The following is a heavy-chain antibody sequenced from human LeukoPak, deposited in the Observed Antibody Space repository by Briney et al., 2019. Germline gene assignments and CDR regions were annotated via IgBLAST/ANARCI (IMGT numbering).Heavy chain of an antibody. J-gene: IGHJ6*02. Sequence: SETLSLTCAVYGGSFSGYYWSWIRQPPGKGLEWIGYMYYSGNSNYNPALKSRVTISVDTSKNQVSLRVTSVTAADTAVYYCARTGYGRDYYGMDVWGQGTTVTVSS. D-gene: IGHD1-26*01. CDR3: ARTGYGRDYYGMDV. CDR2: MYYSGNS. CDR1: GGSFSGYY. V-gene: IGHV4-59*01.